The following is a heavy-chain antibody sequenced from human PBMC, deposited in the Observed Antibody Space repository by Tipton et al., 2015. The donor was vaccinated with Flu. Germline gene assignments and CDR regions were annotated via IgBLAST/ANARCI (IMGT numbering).Heavy chain of an antibody. CDR1: GGSISSYY. CDR2: IYYSGSI. J-gene: IGHJ4*02. Sequence: TLSLTCTVSGGSISSYYWSWIRQPPGKGLEWIGYIYYSGSISYNPSLKSRVTISVDTSKNQFSLKLSSVTAADTAVYYCAKEPPGYWGQGTLVTVSS. V-gene: IGHV4-59*01. CDR3: AKEPPGY.